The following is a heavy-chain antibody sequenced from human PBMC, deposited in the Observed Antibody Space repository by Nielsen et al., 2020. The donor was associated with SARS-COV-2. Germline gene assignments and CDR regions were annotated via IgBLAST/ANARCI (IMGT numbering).Heavy chain of an antibody. CDR3: ARDGGDHDDY. CDR2: IYTIGST. D-gene: IGHD2-21*02. CDR1: GGSISSGSYY. J-gene: IGHJ4*02. Sequence: LRLSCTVSGGSISSGSYYWSWIRQPAGKGLEWIGRIYTIGSTNYNPSLKSRVTISVDTSKNQFSLKLSSVTAADTAVYYCARDGGDHDDYWGQGTLVTVS. V-gene: IGHV4-61*02.